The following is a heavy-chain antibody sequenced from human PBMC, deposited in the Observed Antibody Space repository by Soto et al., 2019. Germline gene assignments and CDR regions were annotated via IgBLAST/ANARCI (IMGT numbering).Heavy chain of an antibody. CDR2: ISSSGSTI. CDR1: GFTLSSYE. J-gene: IGHJ5*02. CDR3: ARSIAAINWFDP. Sequence: GGSLRLSCAASGFTLSSYEMNWVRQAPGKGLEWVSYISSSGSTIYYADSVKGRFTISRDNAKNSLYLQMNSLRAEDTAVYYCARSIAAINWFDPWGQGTLVTVSS. V-gene: IGHV3-48*03. D-gene: IGHD6-13*01.